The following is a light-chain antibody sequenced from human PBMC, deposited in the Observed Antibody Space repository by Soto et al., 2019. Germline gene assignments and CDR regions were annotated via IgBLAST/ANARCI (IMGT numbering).Light chain of an antibody. CDR1: SSDVGGYNS. Sequence: QSVLTQPASVSGSPGQSITISCTGTSSDVGGYNSVSWYRQDPGKAPKLMIYDVTNRPSGVSNRFSGSNSGNTASLTTSGLQAEDEADYYCSSFTSSITYVFGTGTKVTVL. CDR3: SSFTSSITYV. J-gene: IGLJ1*01. V-gene: IGLV2-14*01. CDR2: DVT.